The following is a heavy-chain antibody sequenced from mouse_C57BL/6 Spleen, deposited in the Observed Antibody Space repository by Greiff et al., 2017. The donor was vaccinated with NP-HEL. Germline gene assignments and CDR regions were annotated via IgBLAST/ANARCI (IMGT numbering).Heavy chain of an antibody. CDR3: ARSRDRNAYAMDY. D-gene: IGHD2-14*01. CDR1: GYTFTNYW. CDR2: IYPGGGYT. V-gene: IGHV1-63*01. Sequence: VQLQQSGAELVRPGTSVKMSCKASGYTFTNYWIGWAKQRPGHGLEWIGDIYPGGGYTNYNEKFKGKATLTADKSSSTAYMQFSSLTSEDSAIYYCARSRDRNAYAMDYWGQGTSETVSS. J-gene: IGHJ4*01.